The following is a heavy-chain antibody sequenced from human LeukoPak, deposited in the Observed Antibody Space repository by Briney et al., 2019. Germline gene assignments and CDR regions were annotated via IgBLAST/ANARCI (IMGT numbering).Heavy chain of an antibody. Sequence: GGSLRLSCAASGFTSSSYGMHWVRQAPGKGLEWVAFIRYDGSNKYHADSVKGRFTISRDNSKNTLYLQMNSLRAEDTAVYYCAKSRPFVGDYYYYYGMDVWGQGTTVTVSS. D-gene: IGHD2-21*01. J-gene: IGHJ6*02. V-gene: IGHV3-30*02. CDR3: AKSRPFVGDYYYYYGMDV. CDR2: IRYDGSNK. CDR1: GFTSSSYG.